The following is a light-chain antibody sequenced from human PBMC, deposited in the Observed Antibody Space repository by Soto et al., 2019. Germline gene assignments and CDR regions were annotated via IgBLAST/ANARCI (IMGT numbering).Light chain of an antibody. CDR3: QQYYGTPFT. J-gene: IGKJ4*01. CDR2: AAS. Sequence: DIQMTPSPSSLSASVGDRVSISCRASQSISNYLNWYQQKPGKAPKVLIFAASRLQSGVPSRFSGSGSGTDFTLTINSLQAEDVAVYYCQQYYGTPFTFGGGTKVDIK. CDR1: QSISNY. V-gene: IGKV1-39*01.